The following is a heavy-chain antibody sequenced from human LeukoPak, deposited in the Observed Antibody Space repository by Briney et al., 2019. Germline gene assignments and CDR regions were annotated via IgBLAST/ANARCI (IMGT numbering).Heavy chain of an antibody. CDR1: GDSVSRSDSY. CDR2: IYYSGRT. D-gene: IGHD3-22*01. CDR3: ARRRYYDGSGYLE. Sequence: SETLSLTCSVTGDSVSRSDSYWDWIRQPPGKGLEWIGTIYYSGRTYYSPSLKSRVTLSVDTSSNQFSLNLRSVTAADTAVYYCARRRYYDGSGYLEWGQGTLLSVSS. V-gene: IGHV4-39*01. J-gene: IGHJ1*01.